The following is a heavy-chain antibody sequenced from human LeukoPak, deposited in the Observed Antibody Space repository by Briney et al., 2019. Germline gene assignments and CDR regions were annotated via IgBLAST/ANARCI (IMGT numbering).Heavy chain of an antibody. V-gene: IGHV4-39*01. D-gene: IGHD2-2*01. Sequence: PSETLSLTCAVSGGSISSSSHHWGWIRQPPGKGLEWIASISSSGSTNYNPSLQSRATISVDTSKNQIYLRLSSVTAADTAVYYCARRYCTTTTWYYFAYWGQGTLVTVSS. CDR2: ISSSGST. CDR1: GGSISSSSHH. CDR3: ARRYCTTTTWYYFAY. J-gene: IGHJ4*02.